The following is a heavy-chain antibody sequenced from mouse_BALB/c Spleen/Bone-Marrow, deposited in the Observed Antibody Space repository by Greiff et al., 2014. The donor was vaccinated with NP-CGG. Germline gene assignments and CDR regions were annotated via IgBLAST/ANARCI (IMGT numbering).Heavy chain of an antibody. CDR1: GFTFNTYA. Sequence: EVQLVESGGGLVQPKGSLKLSCAASGFTFNTYAMNWVRQAPGKGLEWVARISSKSNNYATYYADSVKDRFTISRDDSQSMLYLQMNNLKTEDTAMYYCVREDYYGPLAYWGQGTLVTVSA. J-gene: IGHJ3*01. V-gene: IGHV10-1*02. CDR2: ISSKSNNYAT. D-gene: IGHD1-2*01. CDR3: VREDYYGPLAY.